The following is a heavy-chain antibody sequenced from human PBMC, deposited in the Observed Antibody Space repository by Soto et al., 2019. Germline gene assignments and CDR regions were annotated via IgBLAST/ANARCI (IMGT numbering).Heavy chain of an antibody. CDR1: GFTFSNAW. CDR2: IKSKTDGGTT. V-gene: IGHV3-15*01. D-gene: IGHD6-13*01. Sequence: GGSLRLSCAASGFTFSNAWMSWVRQAPGKGLEWVGRIKSKTDGGTTDYAALVKGRFTISRDDSKNTLYLQMNSLKTEDTAVYYCTTDWDSSSWYAFDIWGQGTMVTVSS. J-gene: IGHJ3*02. CDR3: TTDWDSSSWYAFDI.